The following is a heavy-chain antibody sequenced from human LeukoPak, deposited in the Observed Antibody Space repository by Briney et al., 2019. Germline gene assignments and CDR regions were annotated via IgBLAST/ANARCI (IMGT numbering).Heavy chain of an antibody. CDR1: GGSISSNSYY. J-gene: IGHJ4*02. V-gene: IGHV4-39*07. CDR2: IYYSGST. CDR3: ARGDSMVRGVIPPYFDY. D-gene: IGHD3-10*01. Sequence: SETLSLTCPVSGGSISSNSYYWGWIRQPPGKGLEWIGSIYYSGSTYYNPSLKSRVTISVDTSKNQFSLKLSSVTAADTAVYYCARGDSMVRGVIPPYFDYWGQGTLVTVSS.